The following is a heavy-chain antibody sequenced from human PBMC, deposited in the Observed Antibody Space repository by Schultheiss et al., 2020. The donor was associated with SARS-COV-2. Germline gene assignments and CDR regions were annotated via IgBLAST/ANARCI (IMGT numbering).Heavy chain of an antibody. CDR3: ARGGKYQRMDV. V-gene: IGHV4-59*12. J-gene: IGHJ6*04. CDR1: GGSISSYY. D-gene: IGHD2-2*01. CDR2: IYYSGST. Sequence: SETLSLTCTVSGGSISSYYWSWIRQPPGKGLEWIGYIYYSGSTNYNPSLKSRVTISVDTSKNQFSLKLSSVTAADTAVYCCARGGKYQRMDVWGKGTTVTVSS.